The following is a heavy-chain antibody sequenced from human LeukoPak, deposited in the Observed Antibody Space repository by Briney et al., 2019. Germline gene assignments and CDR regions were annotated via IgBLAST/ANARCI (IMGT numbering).Heavy chain of an antibody. CDR3: AKDPGGYSGYPDY. CDR1: GFTFSSYA. Sequence: PGGSLRLSSAASGFTFSSYAMRWVRQAPGKGLEWVSAISGSGGSTYYADSVKGRFTISRDNSKNTLYLQMNSLRAEDTAVYYCAKDPGGYSGYPDYWGQGTLVTVSS. V-gene: IGHV3-23*01. D-gene: IGHD5-12*01. J-gene: IGHJ4*02. CDR2: ISGSGGST.